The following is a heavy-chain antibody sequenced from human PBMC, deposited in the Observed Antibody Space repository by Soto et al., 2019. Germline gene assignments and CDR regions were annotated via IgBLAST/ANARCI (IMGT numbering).Heavy chain of an antibody. D-gene: IGHD5-12*01. J-gene: IGHJ6*03. CDR3: AREITSGYEKYYYYYMDV. Sequence: GGSLRLSCAASGSTVSSNYMSWVRQAPGKGLEWVSVIYSGGSTYYADSVKGRFTISRDNSKNTLYLQMNSLRAEDTAVYYCAREITSGYEKYYYYYMDVWGKGTTVTVSS. V-gene: IGHV3-66*01. CDR2: IYSGGST. CDR1: GSTVSSNY.